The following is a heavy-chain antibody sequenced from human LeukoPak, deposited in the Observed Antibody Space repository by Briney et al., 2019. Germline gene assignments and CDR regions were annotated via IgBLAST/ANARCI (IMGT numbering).Heavy chain of an antibody. CDR1: GGSISSYY. J-gene: IGHJ5*02. CDR3: ASVPGWLDP. V-gene: IGHV4-59*12. CDR2: IYYSGST. Sequence: PETLSLTCTVSGGSISSYYWSWIRQPPGKGLEWIGYIYYSGSTNYNPSLKSRVTISVDTSKNQFSLKLSSVTAADTAVYYCASVPGWLDPWGQGTLVTVSS.